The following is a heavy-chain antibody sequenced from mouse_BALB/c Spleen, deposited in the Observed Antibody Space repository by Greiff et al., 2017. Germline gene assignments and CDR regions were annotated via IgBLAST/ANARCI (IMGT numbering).Heavy chain of an antibody. J-gene: IGHJ3*01. Sequence: QVQLQQPGAELVKPGASVKLSCKASGYTFTSYWMHWVKQRPGQGLEWIGEINPSNGRTNYNETFKSKATLTVDKSSSTAYMQLSSLTSEDSAVYYGARGRGEWFAYWGQGTLVTVSA. V-gene: IGHV1S81*02. CDR2: INPSNGRT. CDR3: ARGRGEWFAY. CDR1: GYTFTSYW.